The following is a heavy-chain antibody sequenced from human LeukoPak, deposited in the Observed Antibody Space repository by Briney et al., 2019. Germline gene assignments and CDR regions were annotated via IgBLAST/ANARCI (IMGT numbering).Heavy chain of an antibody. Sequence: ASVKVSCKAPGYTFTSYDINWVRQATGQGLEWMGWMNPNSGNTGYAQKFQGRVTMTRNTSISTAYMELSSLRSEDTAVYYCARAYDMVRGVITSRYYYYMDVWGKGTTVTVSS. J-gene: IGHJ6*03. V-gene: IGHV1-8*01. D-gene: IGHD3-10*01. CDR2: MNPNSGNT. CDR3: ARAYDMVRGVITSRYYYYMDV. CDR1: GYTFTSYD.